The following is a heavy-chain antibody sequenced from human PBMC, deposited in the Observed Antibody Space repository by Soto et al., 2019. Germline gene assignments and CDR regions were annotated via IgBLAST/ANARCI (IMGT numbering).Heavy chain of an antibody. CDR1: GGSLSTYY. CDR3: AKTRITSTAATFDP. J-gene: IGHJ5*02. Sequence: PSETLSLTCTVSGGSLSTYYWSWIRQPPGKGLEWIVYMSYRGSSNYNPPLKSRVTMSVDTSKNQVSLKLSSVTAADTAVYYCAKTRITSTAATFDPWGQGTLVTVSS. CDR2: MSYRGSS. D-gene: IGHD1-20*01. V-gene: IGHV4-59*01.